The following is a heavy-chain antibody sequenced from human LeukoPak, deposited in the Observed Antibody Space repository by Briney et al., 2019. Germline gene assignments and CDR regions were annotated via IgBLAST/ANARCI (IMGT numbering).Heavy chain of an antibody. D-gene: IGHD2-2*01. J-gene: IGHJ3*02. V-gene: IGHV3-30-3*01. Sequence: GRSLRLSCAASGFTFSSFAMHWVRQAPGKGLEWVAVISYDGSNKYYADSVKGRFTISRDNSENTLYLQMNSLRAEDTAVFYCAKDMCSSTSCSRRAFDIWGQGTMVTVSS. CDR1: GFTFSSFA. CDR2: ISYDGSNK. CDR3: AKDMCSSTSCSRRAFDI.